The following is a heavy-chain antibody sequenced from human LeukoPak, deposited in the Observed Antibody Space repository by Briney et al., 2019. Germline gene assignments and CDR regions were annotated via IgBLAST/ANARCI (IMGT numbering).Heavy chain of an antibody. CDR1: GGSISNYY. CDR3: TRDYTSRWCYFDH. J-gene: IGHJ4*02. V-gene: IGHV4-59*01. CDR2: IYYSGNT. D-gene: IGHD6-19*01. Sequence: KPSETLSLTCTVSGGSISNYYWSWVRQPPGEGLEWIGYIYYSGNTNYNPSLKSRVTISLNTSKNQFSLKLTSVTAADTAVYYCTRDYTSRWCYFDHWGQGTLVTVSS.